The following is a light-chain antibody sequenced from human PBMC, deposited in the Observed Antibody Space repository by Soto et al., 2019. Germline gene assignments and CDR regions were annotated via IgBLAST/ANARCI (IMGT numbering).Light chain of an antibody. J-gene: IGKJ2*01. CDR1: QGIRND. Sequence: IQMTQSPSSLSASVGDRFTITCRASQGIRNDLGWYQQKPGKAPKLLIFAASSLESGVPSRFSGSGSGTDFTLTISSLQPEDFATYYCLQDYNYPYTFGQGTKVDIK. CDR3: LQDYNYPYT. CDR2: AAS. V-gene: IGKV1-6*01.